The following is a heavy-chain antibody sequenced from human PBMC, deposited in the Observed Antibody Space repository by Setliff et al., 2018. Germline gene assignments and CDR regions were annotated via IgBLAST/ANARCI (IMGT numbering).Heavy chain of an antibody. Sequence: VASVKVSCKASGFTLSDYFIHWVRQAPGQGLEWMGWINPNSGGTNYAQRFQGRVTMTRDTSISTAYMELNRLTSDDAAMYYCARAGGTYCSNGVCHNWFDPWGQGTLVTVSS. CDR3: ARAGGTYCSNGVCHNWFDP. CDR1: GFTLSDYF. CDR2: INPNSGGT. J-gene: IGHJ5*02. D-gene: IGHD2-8*01. V-gene: IGHV1-2*02.